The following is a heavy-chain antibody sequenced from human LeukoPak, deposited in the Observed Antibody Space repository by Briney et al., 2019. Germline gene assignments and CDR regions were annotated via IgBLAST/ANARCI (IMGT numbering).Heavy chain of an antibody. CDR2: ISSSSSTI. Sequence: PGGSLRLSCAASGFTFSSYSMNWVRQAPGKGLEWVSYISSSSSTIYYADSVKGRFTISRDNAKNSLYLQMDSLRAEDTAVYYCARDVTYWGQGTLVTVSS. CDR3: ARDVTY. CDR1: GFTFSSYS. V-gene: IGHV3-48*01. J-gene: IGHJ4*02.